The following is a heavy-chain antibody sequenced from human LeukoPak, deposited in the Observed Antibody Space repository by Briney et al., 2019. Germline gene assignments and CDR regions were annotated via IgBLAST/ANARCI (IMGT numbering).Heavy chain of an antibody. CDR3: AIRGADYVWGSYRSGSFDY. J-gene: IGHJ4*02. D-gene: IGHD3-16*02. CDR1: GGTFSSYA. V-gene: IGHV1-69*13. CDR2: IIPIFGTA. Sequence: SVKVSCKASGGTFSSYAISWVRQAPGQGLEWMGGIIPIFGTANYAQEFQGRVTITADESTSTAYMELSSLRSEDTAVYYCAIRGADYVWGSYRSGSFDYWGQGTLVTVSS.